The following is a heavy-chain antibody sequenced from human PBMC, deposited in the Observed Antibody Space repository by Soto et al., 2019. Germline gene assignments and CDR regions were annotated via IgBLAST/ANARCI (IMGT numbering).Heavy chain of an antibody. CDR3: TRPPSQSDGDNSDY. CDR2: IRDKANHYAT. J-gene: IGHJ4*02. Sequence: EVQLVESGGGWVQPGGSLKLSCSGSGFSFSDSAIHWVRQASGQGLEWVGRIRDKANHYATAYDVSVRGRFTISRDDSETTTYLQMKILKPEDKAVYYCTRPPSQSDGDNSDYWGQGTLVTVSS. CDR1: GFSFSDSA. V-gene: IGHV3-73*02.